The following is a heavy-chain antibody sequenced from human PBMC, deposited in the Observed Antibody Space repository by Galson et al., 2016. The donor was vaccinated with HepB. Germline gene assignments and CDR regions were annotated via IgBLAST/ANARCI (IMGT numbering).Heavy chain of an antibody. CDR1: GDTFSNHV. J-gene: IGHJ6*02. V-gene: IGHV1-69*13. D-gene: IGHD3-22*01. Sequence: SVKVSCKASGDTFSNHVIIWVRQAPGQGLEWMGGVIPMFNTANYAQKFQGRVIINADESTKTVYMELSSLRSDDTAMYYCARDSHPYFYDRSGFFAVWGQGTTVTVSS. CDR2: VIPMFNTA. CDR3: ARDSHPYFYDRSGFFAV.